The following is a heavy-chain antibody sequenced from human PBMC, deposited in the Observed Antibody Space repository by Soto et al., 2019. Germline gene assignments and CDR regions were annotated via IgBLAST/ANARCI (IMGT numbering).Heavy chain of an antibody. Sequence: QVQLQQWGAGLLKPSETLSLTCAVYGGSFSGYYWSWIRQPPGKGLEWIGYIYYSGSTNYNPSLKSRVTISVDTSKNQFSLKLSSVTAADTAVYYCARDLYYDSWGQGTLVTVSS. CDR2: IYYSGST. CDR1: GGSFSGYY. D-gene: IGHD3-3*01. J-gene: IGHJ5*02. CDR3: ARDLYYDS. V-gene: IGHV4-34*11.